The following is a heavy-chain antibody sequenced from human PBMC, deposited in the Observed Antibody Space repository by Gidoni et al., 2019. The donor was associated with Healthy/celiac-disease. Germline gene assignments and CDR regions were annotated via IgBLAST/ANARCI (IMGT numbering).Heavy chain of an antibody. J-gene: IGHJ4*02. CDR3: ARDPLASLILRSFDL. CDR2: ISYDGGNK. V-gene: IGHV3-30*01. Sequence: QVQLVESGGGVVQPGWSLRLSCEASGFTFSYYPMHWVRQALGKGLEWVAVISYDGGNKYYAGSVKGRFTISRDNSKNTMYLQMNSLRAEDTALYYCARDPLASLILRSFDLWGQGTLVTVSS. CDR1: GFTFSYYP. D-gene: IGHD2-15*01.